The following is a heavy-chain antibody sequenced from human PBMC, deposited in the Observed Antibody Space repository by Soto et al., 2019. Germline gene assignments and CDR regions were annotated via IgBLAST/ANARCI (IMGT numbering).Heavy chain of an antibody. V-gene: IGHV1-2*04. Sequence: ASVKVSCKASGYTFTGYYMHWVRQAPGQGLEWMGWINPNSGGTNYAQKFQGWVTMTRDTSISTAYMELSRLRSDDTAVYYCASGLDCSSTSCYYCYGMDVWGQGTTVTVSS. D-gene: IGHD2-2*01. CDR3: ASGLDCSSTSCYYCYGMDV. J-gene: IGHJ6*02. CDR1: GYTFTGYY. CDR2: INPNSGGT.